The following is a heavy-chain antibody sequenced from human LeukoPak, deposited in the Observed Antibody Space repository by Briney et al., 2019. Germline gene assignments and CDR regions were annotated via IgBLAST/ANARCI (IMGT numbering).Heavy chain of an antibody. J-gene: IGHJ6*03. CDR2: IRSKANSYAT. CDR3: TLGGVNHYSNYVEPYYMDV. V-gene: IGHV3-73*01. CDR1: GFTFSGSA. D-gene: IGHD4-11*01. Sequence: GGSLTLSCAASGFTFSGSAMHWVRQASGKGLEWVGRIRSKANSYATAYAASVKGRFTISRDDSKNTAYLQMNSLKTEDTAVYYCTLGGVNHYSNYVEPYYMDVWGKGTTVTVSS.